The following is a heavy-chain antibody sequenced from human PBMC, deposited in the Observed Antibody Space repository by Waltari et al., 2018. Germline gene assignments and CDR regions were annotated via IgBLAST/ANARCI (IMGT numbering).Heavy chain of an antibody. CDR1: ELAFSDYY. CDR3: ARDSSSYGSGIFWY. J-gene: IGHJ4*02. CDR2: IGGTGNPI. Sequence: QVQLVESGGGLVKPGGSLRLTCAASELAFSDYYMTWIRHTPGGGLEWGSSIGGTGNPIYYADSVRGRFTISRDNAKASLFLQMNSLRAEDTAVYYCARDSSSYGSGIFWYWGQGTLVTVSS. V-gene: IGHV3-11*04. D-gene: IGHD3-10*01.